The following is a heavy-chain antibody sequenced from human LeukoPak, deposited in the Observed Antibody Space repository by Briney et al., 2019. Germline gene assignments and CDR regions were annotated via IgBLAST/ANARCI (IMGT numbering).Heavy chain of an antibody. V-gene: IGHV4-39*01. J-gene: IGHJ2*01. CDR2: VYYSGDT. CDR3: ARCPYDLLTGFSKWFFDL. CDR1: GGSINSRSDY. D-gene: IGHD3-9*01. Sequence: SETLSLTCTVSGGSINSRSDYWGWIRQPPGKGLEWIGNVYYSGDTYYNTSLQSRVTISVDTSKSQFTLTLNSVTAADTAVYYCARCPYDLLTGFSKWFFDLWGRGALVTVSS.